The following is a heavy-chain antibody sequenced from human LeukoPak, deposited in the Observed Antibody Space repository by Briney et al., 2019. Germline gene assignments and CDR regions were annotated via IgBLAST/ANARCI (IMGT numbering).Heavy chain of an antibody. CDR1: GFTFSSYS. CDR2: ISSSSYI. V-gene: IGHV3-21*01. CDR3: ARDLYYYYYMDV. Sequence: GGSLRLSCAASGFTFSSYSMNWVRQAPGKGLEWVSSISSSSYIYYADSVKGRFTISRDNAKNSLYLQMNSLRAEDTAVYYCARDLYYYYYMDVRGKGTTVTVSS. J-gene: IGHJ6*03.